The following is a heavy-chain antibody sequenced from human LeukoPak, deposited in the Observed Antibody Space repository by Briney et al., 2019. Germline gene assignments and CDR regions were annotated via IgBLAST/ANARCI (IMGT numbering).Heavy chain of an antibody. CDR2: ISGSGGST. V-gene: IGHV3-23*01. Sequence: PGGSLRLSCAASGFTFSSYAMTWVRQAPGKGLEWVSAISGSGGSTYYADSVKGRFTFPRDNSKNTLYLQMNSLRAEDTAVYYCAKSPCDFWSGHGVDDWGQGTLVTVSS. D-gene: IGHD3-3*01. CDR3: AKSPCDFWSGHGVDD. CDR1: GFTFSSYA. J-gene: IGHJ4*02.